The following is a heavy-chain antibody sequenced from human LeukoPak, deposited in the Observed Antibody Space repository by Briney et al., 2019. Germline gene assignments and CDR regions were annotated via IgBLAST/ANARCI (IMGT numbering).Heavy chain of an antibody. CDR1: GFTFRSNW. CDR2: INSDGSST. Sequence: AGGSLRLSCAASGFTFRSNWMHWVRQAPGKGLVWVSRINSDGSSTSYADSVKGRFTISRDNAENTLYLQMNSLRAEDTAVYYCARTYYHDSSGYYGDYYFDYWGQGTLVTVS. D-gene: IGHD3-22*01. CDR3: ARTYYHDSSGYYGDYYFDY. J-gene: IGHJ4*02. V-gene: IGHV3-74*01.